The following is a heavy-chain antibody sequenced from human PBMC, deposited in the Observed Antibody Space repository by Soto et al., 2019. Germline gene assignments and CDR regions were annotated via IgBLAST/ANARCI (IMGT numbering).Heavy chain of an antibody. J-gene: IGHJ1*01. CDR3: VKDESINWYSGHFRH. V-gene: IGHV3-9*01. Sequence: GGPLRLSCAASGFTFDDYALHWVRQVTGKGLEWVSCMNWNSGSIGYGDSVKGRFAISRDNAKNSLHLQMNSLSAEDAAFYYCVKDESINWYSGHFRHWGQGTPVT. CDR1: GFTFDDYA. D-gene: IGHD6-13*01. CDR2: MNWNSGSI.